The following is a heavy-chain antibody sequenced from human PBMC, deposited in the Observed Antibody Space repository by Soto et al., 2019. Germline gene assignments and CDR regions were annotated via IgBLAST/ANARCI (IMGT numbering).Heavy chain of an antibody. J-gene: IGHJ6*02. CDR3: ARGRGKANVGLRYYYYGMDV. V-gene: IGHV4-59*12. D-gene: IGHD1-26*01. CDR2: INHSGST. CDR1: GGSISSYY. Sequence: SETLSVTCTVSGGSISSYYWSWIRQPPGKGLEWIGYINHSGSTNYNPSLKSRVTISVDTSKNQFSLKLSSVTAADTAVYYCARGRGKANVGLRYYYYGMDVWGQGTTVTVSS.